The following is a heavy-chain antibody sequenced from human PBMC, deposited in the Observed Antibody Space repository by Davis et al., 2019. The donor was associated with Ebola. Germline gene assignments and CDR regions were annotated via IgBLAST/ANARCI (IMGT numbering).Heavy chain of an antibody. Sequence: ASVKVSCKASGFSFTGYYMNWVRQAPGQSLEWMGWISASNDNVKYTQKFQDRVTMTTDTSTNTAYMELRSLRSDDTAQYYCARVYNWDYALGDWGQGTLVTVSS. CDR3: ARVYNWDYALGD. D-gene: IGHD1-7*01. CDR1: GFSFTGYY. V-gene: IGHV1-18*04. J-gene: IGHJ4*02. CDR2: ISASNDNV.